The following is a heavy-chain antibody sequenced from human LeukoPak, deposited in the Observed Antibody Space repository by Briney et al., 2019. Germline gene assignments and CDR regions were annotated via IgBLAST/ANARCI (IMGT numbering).Heavy chain of an antibody. J-gene: IGHJ4*02. D-gene: IGHD3-10*01. CDR3: AAVVGFPSYYSDY. Sequence: SVKVSCKASGFTFTSSAVQWVRQARGQRLEWIGWIVVGSGNTNYAQKFQERVTITRDMSTSTAYMELSSLRSEDTAVYYCAAVVGFPSYYSDYWGQGTLVTVSS. CDR1: GFTFTSSA. V-gene: IGHV1-58*01. CDR2: IVVGSGNT.